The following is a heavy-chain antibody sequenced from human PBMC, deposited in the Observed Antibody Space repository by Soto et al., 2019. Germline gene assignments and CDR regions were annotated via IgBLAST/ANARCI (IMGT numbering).Heavy chain of an antibody. D-gene: IGHD3-10*01. Sequence: QVPLVQSGAEVKKPGSSVTVSCKASGGTFSSYAIHWVRQAPGQGLEWMGGIIPMYGPAKYAQRFQGRVTITADKSTTTVYMELTSLTSQDTAVDYCARVTSMVRGVIDNWFDPWGHGTLVTVSS. V-gene: IGHV1-69*06. CDR1: GGTFSSYA. CDR2: IIPMYGPA. CDR3: ARVTSMVRGVIDNWFDP. J-gene: IGHJ5*02.